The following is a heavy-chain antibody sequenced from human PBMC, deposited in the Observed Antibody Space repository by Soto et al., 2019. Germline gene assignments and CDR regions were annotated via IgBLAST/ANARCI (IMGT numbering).Heavy chain of an antibody. J-gene: IGHJ4*02. Sequence: QVQLQQSGPGLVKPSQTLSLTCAISGDSISDNSAAWNWIRQSPSRGLEWLGRTYYRSKWYNDYALSVKSRITITPDTSKNQFSLQLNSVTPEDTAVYYCVRDGYSSSYDFDCWGQGTLVTVSS. D-gene: IGHD6-6*01. CDR2: TYYRSKWYN. V-gene: IGHV6-1*01. CDR3: VRDGYSSSYDFDC. CDR1: GDSISDNSAA.